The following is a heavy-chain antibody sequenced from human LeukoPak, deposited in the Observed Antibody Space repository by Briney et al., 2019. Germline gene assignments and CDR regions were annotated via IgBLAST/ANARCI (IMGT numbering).Heavy chain of an antibody. CDR1: GYTFTSYG. J-gene: IGHJ4*02. Sequence: ASVKVSCKASGYTFTSYGISWVRQAPGQGLEWMGWISAYNGYTNYAQNFQGRVTLTTDESTSTAYMELSSLRSEDTAVYYCARALNGGYGSGSYYGGFDYWGQGTLVTVSS. CDR3: ARALNGGYGSGSYYGGFDY. CDR2: ISAYNGYT. D-gene: IGHD3-10*01. V-gene: IGHV1-18*01.